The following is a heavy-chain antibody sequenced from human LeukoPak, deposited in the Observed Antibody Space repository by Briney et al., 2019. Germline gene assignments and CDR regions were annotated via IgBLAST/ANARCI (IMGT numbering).Heavy chain of an antibody. D-gene: IGHD6-13*01. V-gene: IGHV1-69*05. Sequence: SVKVSCKASGGTFSSYAISWVRQAPGQGLEWMGGIIPIFGTANYAQKFQGRVTITTDESTSTAYMELSSLRSEDTAVYYCASSPGEYSSSWVHDYCGQGTLVTVSS. CDR1: GGTFSSYA. J-gene: IGHJ4*02. CDR3: ASSPGEYSSSWVHDY. CDR2: IIPIFGTA.